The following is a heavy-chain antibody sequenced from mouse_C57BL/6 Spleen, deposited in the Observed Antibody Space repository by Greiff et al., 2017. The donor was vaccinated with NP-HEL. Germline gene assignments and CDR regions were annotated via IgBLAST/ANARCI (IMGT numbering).Heavy chain of an antibody. D-gene: IGHD4-1*01. CDR1: GYTFTDYY. CDR3: ASPANWDGAWFAY. J-gene: IGHJ3*01. Sequence: VQLKQSGPELVKPGASVKISCKASGYTFTDYYMNWVKQSHGKSLEWIGDINPNNGGTSYNQKFKGKATLTVDKSSSTAYMELRSLTSEDSAVYYCASPANWDGAWFAYWGQGTLVTVSA. CDR2: INPNNGGT. V-gene: IGHV1-26*01.